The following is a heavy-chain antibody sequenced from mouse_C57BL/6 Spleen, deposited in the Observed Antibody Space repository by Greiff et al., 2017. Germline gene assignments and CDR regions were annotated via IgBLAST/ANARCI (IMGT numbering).Heavy chain of an antibody. Sequence: LQESGPELVKPGASVKLSCKASGYTFTSYDINWVKQRPGQGLEWIGWLYPRDGSTKSNEKFKGTATLTVDTSSSTAYMELHSLTSEDSAVYFCARPLTVTLAMDYWGQGTSVTVSS. CDR3: ARPLTVTLAMDY. V-gene: IGHV1-85*01. CDR1: GYTFTSYD. CDR2: LYPRDGST. D-gene: IGHD4-1*01. J-gene: IGHJ4*01.